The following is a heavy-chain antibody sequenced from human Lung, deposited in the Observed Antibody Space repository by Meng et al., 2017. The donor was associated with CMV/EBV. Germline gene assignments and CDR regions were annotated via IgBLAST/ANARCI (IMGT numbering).Heavy chain of an antibody. V-gene: IGHV1-18*01. J-gene: IGHJ4*02. Sequence: SXXVSXKASGYSFTTYGISWVRQAPGQGLEWMGWISPYNGRTNYAQRLRGRVTMTTDTSTSTVHMEVRSLRSDDTAVYFCARGYCSSPSCYQVYYFANWGQGTLVTVSS. CDR2: ISPYNGRT. CDR1: GYSFTTYG. D-gene: IGHD2-2*01. CDR3: ARGYCSSPSCYQVYYFAN.